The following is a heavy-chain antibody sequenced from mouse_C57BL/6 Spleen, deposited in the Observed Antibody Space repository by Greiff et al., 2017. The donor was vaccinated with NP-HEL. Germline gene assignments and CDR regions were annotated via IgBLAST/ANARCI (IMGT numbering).Heavy chain of an antibody. J-gene: IGHJ1*03. V-gene: IGHV1-72*01. CDR1: GYTFTSYW. CDR3: ARGITTVVEEDWYFDV. D-gene: IGHD1-1*01. Sequence: QVQLQQSGAELVKPGASVKLSCKASGYTFTSYWMHWVKQRPGRGLEWIGRIDPNSGGTKYNEKFKSKATLTVDKPSSTAYMQLSSLTSEDSAVYYCARGITTVVEEDWYFDVWGTGTTVTVSS. CDR2: IDPNSGGT.